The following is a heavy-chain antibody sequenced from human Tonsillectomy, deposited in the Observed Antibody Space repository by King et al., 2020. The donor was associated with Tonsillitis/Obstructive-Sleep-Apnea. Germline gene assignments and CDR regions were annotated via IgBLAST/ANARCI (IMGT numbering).Heavy chain of an antibody. V-gene: IGHV3-7*01. J-gene: IGHJ4*02. CDR3: ARDKVAGATKFDY. D-gene: IGHD1-26*01. CDR2: MKQDGGEI. Sequence: EVQLVESGGGLVQPGGSLRLSCAASGFTFNTYWMSWVRQTPGKGLEWVANMKQDGGEIYYVDSVKGRFTISRDNAKKSLYLQMNSLRVEDTAVYYCARDKVAGATKFDYWGQGTLVTVSS. CDR1: GFTFNTYW.